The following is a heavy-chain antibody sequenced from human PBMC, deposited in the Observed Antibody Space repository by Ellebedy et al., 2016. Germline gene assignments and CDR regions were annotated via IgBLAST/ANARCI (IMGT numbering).Heavy chain of an antibody. V-gene: IGHV4-39*01. D-gene: IGHD3-10*01. CDR2: LYYSGST. CDR3: ARHGAGTVFYNWFDP. Sequence: SETLSLXXSVSGDSISSSSTYYWGWIRQPPGKGLEWIGSLYYSGSTYYNPSLKSRVTISVDTSKNQFSLTLTSVTAADTAVYYCARHGAGTVFYNWFDPWGQGTLVTVSS. CDR1: GDSISSSSTYY. J-gene: IGHJ5*02.